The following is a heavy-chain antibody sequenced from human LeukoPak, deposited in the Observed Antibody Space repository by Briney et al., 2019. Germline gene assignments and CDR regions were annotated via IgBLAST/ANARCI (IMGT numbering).Heavy chain of an antibody. V-gene: IGHV2-5*01. CDR3: AQLDYYDSSGYYSKLHNGFDL. Sequence: GPTLVHPTPTLTLTCTFSGFSLSTRGVGVGWIRQPPGKALEWLTLIYWNDDKRYSPSLKSRLTITKDTSKNQVVLTMTNMDPVDTATYYCAQLDYYDSSGYYSKLHNGFDLWGQGTLVTVSS. CDR1: GFSLSTRGVG. CDR2: IYWNDDK. J-gene: IGHJ5*02. D-gene: IGHD3-22*01.